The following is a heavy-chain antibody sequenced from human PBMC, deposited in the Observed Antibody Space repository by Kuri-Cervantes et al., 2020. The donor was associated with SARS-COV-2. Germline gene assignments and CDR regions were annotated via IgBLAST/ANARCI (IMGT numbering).Heavy chain of an antibody. CDR3: ARGGGSSGWFDY. CDR1: GGSISSHY. V-gene: IGHV4-59*08. CDR2: IYYSGST. Sequence: GSLRLSCTVSGGSISSHYWSWIRQPPGKGLEWIGYIYYSGSTNYNPSLKSRVTISVDTSKNQFSLKLSSVTAADTAVYYCARGGGSSGWFDYWGQGTLVTVSS. J-gene: IGHJ4*02. D-gene: IGHD6-19*01.